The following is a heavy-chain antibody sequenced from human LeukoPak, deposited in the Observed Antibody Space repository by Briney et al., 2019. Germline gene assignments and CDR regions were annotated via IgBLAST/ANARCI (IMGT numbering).Heavy chain of an antibody. CDR1: GDSITSSY. D-gene: IGHD1-1*01. CDR2: IFYTGYT. CDR3: ARAPIGSADH. Sequence: SETLSLTCIVSGDSITSSYWSWMRLPPGKGLEWIGYIFYTGYTNYNPSLKSRVTISMDISKNQVSLHLNSVTTADTAVYYCARAPIGSADHWGPAAQVTVSS. V-gene: IGHV4-59*13. J-gene: IGHJ4*02.